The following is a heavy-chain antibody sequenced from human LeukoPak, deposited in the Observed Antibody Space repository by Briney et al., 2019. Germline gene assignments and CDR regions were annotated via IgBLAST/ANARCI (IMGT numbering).Heavy chain of an antibody. D-gene: IGHD2-15*01. CDR1: GFSFSDYY. CDR3: ARDLGYCSGDVCYPAWFDP. CDR2: ISSSGSYT. Sequence: PGGSLRLSCAASGFSFSDYYMAWIRQAPGKGLEWVSYISSSGSYTIYADSVKGRFTISRDNAKNSLYLQMNNLRAEDTAVYYCARDLGYCSGDVCYPAWFDPWGQGTLVTVSS. J-gene: IGHJ5*02. V-gene: IGHV3-11*06.